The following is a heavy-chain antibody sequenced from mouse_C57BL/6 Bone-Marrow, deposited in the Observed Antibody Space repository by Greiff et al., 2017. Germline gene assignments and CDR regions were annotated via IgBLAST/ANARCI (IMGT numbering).Heavy chain of an antibody. CDR2: IDPSDSYT. Sequence: VQLQQPGAELVRPGTSVKLSCKASGYTFTSYWMHWVKQRPGQGLEWIGVIDPSDSYTNYNQKFKGKATLTVDTSSSPAYMQLSSLTSEDSAVYYCARDYYGSSFDYWGQGTTLTVSS. J-gene: IGHJ2*01. CDR1: GYTFTSYW. CDR3: ARDYYGSSFDY. V-gene: IGHV1-59*01. D-gene: IGHD1-1*01.